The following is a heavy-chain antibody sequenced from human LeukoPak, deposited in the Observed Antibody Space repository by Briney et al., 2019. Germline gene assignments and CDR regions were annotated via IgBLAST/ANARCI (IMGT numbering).Heavy chain of an antibody. Sequence: GGSLRLSCTASGFTFSDYYMNWIRQAPGKGLEWVSYISSSGSTIYYADSVKGRLTISRDNAKNSLYVQMNSLRAEDTAVYYCARADVDRATVIDYWGQGTLVTVSS. CDR3: ARADVDRATVIDY. CDR2: ISSSGSTI. V-gene: IGHV3-11*01. D-gene: IGHD5-18*01. CDR1: GFTFSDYY. J-gene: IGHJ4*02.